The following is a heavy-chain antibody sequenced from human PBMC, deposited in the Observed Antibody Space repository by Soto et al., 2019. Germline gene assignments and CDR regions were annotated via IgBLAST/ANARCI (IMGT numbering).Heavy chain of an antibody. CDR3: AKSSGGSSPPTLWY. Sequence: GGSLRLSCAASGFTFSSYGMHWVRQAPGKGLEWVAVISYDGSNKYYADSVKGRFTISRDNSKNTLYLQMNSLRAEDTAVYYCAKSSGGSSPPTLWYWGQGTPVTVSS. V-gene: IGHV3-30*18. CDR1: GFTFSSYG. J-gene: IGHJ4*02. CDR2: ISYDGSNK. D-gene: IGHD6-6*01.